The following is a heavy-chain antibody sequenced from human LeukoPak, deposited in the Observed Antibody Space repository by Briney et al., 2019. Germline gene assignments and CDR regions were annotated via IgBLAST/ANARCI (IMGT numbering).Heavy chain of an antibody. D-gene: IGHD1-1*01. Sequence: GGSLRLSCAASGFTFDTYEMNWVRQAPGKGLEWVANIKQDGSEKYYVDSVKGRFTISRDNAKNSLYLQMNSLKVEDTAVYYCARPNFYPDYWGQGTLVTVSS. CDR2: IKQDGSEK. J-gene: IGHJ4*02. CDR1: GFTFDTYE. V-gene: IGHV3-7*01. CDR3: ARPNFYPDY.